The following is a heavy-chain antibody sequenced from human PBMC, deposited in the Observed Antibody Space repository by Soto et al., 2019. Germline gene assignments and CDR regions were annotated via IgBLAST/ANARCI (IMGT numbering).Heavy chain of an antibody. CDR3: AKEGFAEVYGMDV. CDR1: GFTFISYA. CDR2: ISGSGGST. D-gene: IGHD2-21*01. V-gene: IGHV3-23*01. J-gene: IGHJ6*02. Sequence: GGSLRLSCAASGFTFISYAMSWVLQAPGKGLEWVSAISGSGGSTYHADSVKGRFTISRDNSKNTLYLQMNSLRAEDTAVYYCAKEGFAEVYGMDVWGQGTTVTVSS.